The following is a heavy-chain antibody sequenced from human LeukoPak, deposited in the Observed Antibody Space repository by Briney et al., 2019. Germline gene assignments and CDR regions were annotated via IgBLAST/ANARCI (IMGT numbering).Heavy chain of an antibody. CDR2: INHSGST. Sequence: SETLSLTCAVYGGSFSGYYWSWIRQPPGKGLEWIGEINHSGSTNYNPSLKSRVTISVDTSKNQFSLKLSSVNAADTAVYYCARGECSSTSCYLLGASGAFDIWGQGTMVTVSS. CDR3: ARGECSSTSCYLLGASGAFDI. J-gene: IGHJ3*02. V-gene: IGHV4-34*01. CDR1: GGSFSGYY. D-gene: IGHD2-2*01.